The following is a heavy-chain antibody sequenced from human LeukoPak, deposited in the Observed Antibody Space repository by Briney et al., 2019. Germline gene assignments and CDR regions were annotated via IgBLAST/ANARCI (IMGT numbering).Heavy chain of an antibody. V-gene: IGHV1-69*04. CDR1: GGTFSNYA. J-gene: IGHJ4*02. D-gene: IGHD3-22*01. CDR3: ARTQRMYYYDSSGYNSD. CDR2: IIPILGIA. Sequence: GASAKVSCKASGGTFSNYAISWVRQAPGQGLEWMGSIIPILGIANYAQMFQGRVTITADKSTSTAYMELSSLRSEDTAVYYCARTQRMYYYDSSGYNSDWGQGTLVTVSS.